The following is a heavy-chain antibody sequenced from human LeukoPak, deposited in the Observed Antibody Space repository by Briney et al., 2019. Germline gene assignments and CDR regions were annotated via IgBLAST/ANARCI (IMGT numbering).Heavy chain of an antibody. V-gene: IGHV4-34*01. CDR1: GGSFSGYY. J-gene: IGHJ4*02. CDR2: INHSGST. D-gene: IGHD6-6*01. CDR3: ARQVIAARPFDY. Sequence: SETLSLTCAVYGGSFSGYYWSWIRQPPGKGLEWIGEINHSGSTNYNPSLKSRVTISVDTSKNQFSLKLSSVTAADTAVYYCARQVIAARPFDYWGQGTLVTVSS.